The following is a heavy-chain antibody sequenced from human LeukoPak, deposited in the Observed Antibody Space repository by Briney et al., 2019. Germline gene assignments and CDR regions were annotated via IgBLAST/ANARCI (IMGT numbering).Heavy chain of an antibody. J-gene: IGHJ4*02. CDR2: IYSGGST. Sequence: GGSLRLSCAVSGFTVRSNYMSWVRQAPGKGLEWVSVIYSGGSTYYADSVKGRFTISRDNSKNTLYLQMNSLRAEDTAVYYCARVGLSGYDCEFGYWGQGTLVTVSS. V-gene: IGHV3-53*01. CDR1: GFTVRSNY. CDR3: ARVGLSGYDCEFGY. D-gene: IGHD5-12*01.